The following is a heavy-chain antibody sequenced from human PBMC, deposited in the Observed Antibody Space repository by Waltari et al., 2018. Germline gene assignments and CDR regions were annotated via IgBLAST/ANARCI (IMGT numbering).Heavy chain of an antibody. CDR3: ARGGGGDWEWFDP. Sequence: QVQLQESGPSLLKPSETLSLICTVSGGSISGFYWSWVRQPPGKGLEWIGYLYYTWSTNFNPSLNSRVTMSVDTSKNQFSLKLSSVTAADTAFYYCARGGGGDWEWFDPWGQGTLVTVSS. CDR2: LYYTWST. J-gene: IGHJ5*02. D-gene: IGHD2-21*02. V-gene: IGHV4-59*01. CDR1: GGSISGFY.